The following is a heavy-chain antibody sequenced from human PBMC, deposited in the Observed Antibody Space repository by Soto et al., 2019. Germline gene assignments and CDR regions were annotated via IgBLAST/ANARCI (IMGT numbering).Heavy chain of an antibody. D-gene: IGHD2-8*02. CDR2: IYYSGST. CDR3: ARRLRLDWNYYGY. CDR1: GGSISSYY. J-gene: IGHJ4*02. Sequence: ETLSLTCTVSGGSISSYYWSWIRQPPGKGLEWIGYIYYSGSTNYNPSLRSRVTISVDTSKNQFSLYLQMNSLRAEDTAVYYCARRLRLDWNYYGYWGQGTLVTVSS. V-gene: IGHV4-59*12.